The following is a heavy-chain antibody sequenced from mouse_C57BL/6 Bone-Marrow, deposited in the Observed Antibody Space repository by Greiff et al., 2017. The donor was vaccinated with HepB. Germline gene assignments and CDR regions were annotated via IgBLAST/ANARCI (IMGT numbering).Heavy chain of an antibody. CDR1: GFTFSNYW. CDR3: TGGDAWFAY. Sequence: EVKLQESGGGLVQPGGSMKLSCVASGFTFSNYWMNWVRQSPEKGLAWVAQIRLKSDNYATHYAESVKGRFTISRDDSKSSVYLQMHNLRAEDTGIYYCTGGDAWFAYWGQGTLVTVSA. V-gene: IGHV6-3*01. CDR2: IRLKSDNYAT. J-gene: IGHJ3*01.